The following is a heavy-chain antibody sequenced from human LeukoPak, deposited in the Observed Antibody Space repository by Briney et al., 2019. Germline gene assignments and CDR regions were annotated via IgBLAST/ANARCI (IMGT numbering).Heavy chain of an antibody. J-gene: IGHJ5*02. Sequence: ASVTVSCKASGGTFSSYAISWVRQAPGQGLEWMGGIIPIFGTANYAQKFQGRVTITTDESTSTAYMELSSLRSEDTAVYYCARGHYYDILTGYHPEADNWFDPWGQGTLVTVSS. CDR3: ARGHYYDILTGYHPEADNWFDP. CDR2: IIPIFGTA. D-gene: IGHD3-9*01. V-gene: IGHV1-69*05. CDR1: GGTFSSYA.